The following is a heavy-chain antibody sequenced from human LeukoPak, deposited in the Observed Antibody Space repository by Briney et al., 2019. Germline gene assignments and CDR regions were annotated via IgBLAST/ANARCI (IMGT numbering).Heavy chain of an antibody. CDR2: IYYSKNT. CDR1: GGSISDFY. CDR3: ASPRGFSYGYFDN. Sequence: NPSETLSLTCTVSGGSISDFYWSWIRQPPGKGLEWIGSIYYSKNTYYNPSLKSRVTISADTSKNQFSLTLGSVSATDTAVYYCASPRGFSYGYFDNWGQGTLVTVSS. D-gene: IGHD5-18*01. V-gene: IGHV4-39*01. J-gene: IGHJ4*02.